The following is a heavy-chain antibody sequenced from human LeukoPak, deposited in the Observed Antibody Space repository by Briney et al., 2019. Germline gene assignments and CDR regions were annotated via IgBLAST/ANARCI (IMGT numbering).Heavy chain of an antibody. CDR2: MNHQSGFT. V-gene: IGHV1-8*01. Sequence: GSLKVSCKASGYTFSTYDINWVRQAPGQGLEWMGSMNHQSGFTACQKKFQRRVAMTRNTSITTAYMELSSLRSDDTAVYYCARGRVLSVRRSSYYYMDVWGKGTTVTVSS. CDR3: ARGRVLSVRRSSYYYMDV. CDR1: GYTFSTYD. D-gene: IGHD3-10*02. J-gene: IGHJ6*03.